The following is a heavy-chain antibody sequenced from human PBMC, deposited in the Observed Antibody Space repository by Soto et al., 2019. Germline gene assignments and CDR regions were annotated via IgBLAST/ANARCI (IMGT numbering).Heavy chain of an antibody. CDR1: GYTLTSYY. CDR3: AVLAYCGGDCYNFDY. D-gene: IGHD2-21*02. CDR2: INPSGGST. V-gene: IGHV1-46*01. J-gene: IGHJ4*02. Sequence: ASVKVSCKASGYTLTSYYMHWVRQAPGQGLEWMGIINPSGGSTSYAQKFQGRVTMTRDTSTSTVYMELSSLRSEDTAVYYCAVLAYCGGDCYNFDYWGQGTLVTVSS.